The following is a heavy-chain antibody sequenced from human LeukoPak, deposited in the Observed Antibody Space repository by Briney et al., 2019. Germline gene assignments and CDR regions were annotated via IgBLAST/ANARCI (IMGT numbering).Heavy chain of an antibody. CDR1: GFTFSSYG. CDR2: IRYDGSNK. CDR3: AVQRTLWQQVLDH. D-gene: IGHD6-13*01. Sequence: SGGSLRLSCAASGFTFSSYGMHWVRQAPGKGLEWVAFIRYDGSNKYYADSVKGRFTISRDNSKNTLYLQMNSLRAEDTAVYYCAVQRTLWQQVLDHWGQGVLVTVSS. J-gene: IGHJ4*02. V-gene: IGHV3-30*02.